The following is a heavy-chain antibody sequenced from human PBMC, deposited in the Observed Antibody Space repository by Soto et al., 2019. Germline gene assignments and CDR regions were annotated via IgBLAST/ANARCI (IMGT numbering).Heavy chain of an antibody. CDR3: ARGPFVERERFLEWAPSEVAKWFDP. D-gene: IGHD3-3*01. CDR2: IIPIFGTA. Sequence: ASVKVSCKASGGTFSSYAISWVRQAPGQGLEWMGGIIPIFGTANYAQKFQGRVTITADESTSTAYMELSSLRSEDTAVYYCARGPFVERERFLEWAPSEVAKWFDPWGQGTLVTVSS. CDR1: GGTFSSYA. V-gene: IGHV1-69*13. J-gene: IGHJ5*02.